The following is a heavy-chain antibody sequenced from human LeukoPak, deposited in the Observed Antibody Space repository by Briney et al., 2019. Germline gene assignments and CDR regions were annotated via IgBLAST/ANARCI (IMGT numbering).Heavy chain of an antibody. CDR3: ARRNQYYDSSGTPQNAFDI. CDR2: IYPRDSDT. CDR1: GYSFTSYW. J-gene: IGHJ3*02. Sequence: GASLQISSQGSGYSFTSYWIGWVRQMPGKGLEWMGMIYPRDSDTRYSPSFQGQVTISADKSISTAYLQWRSLKASDTAMYYCARRNQYYDSSGTPQNAFDIWGQGTMVTVSS. D-gene: IGHD3-22*01. V-gene: IGHV5-51*01.